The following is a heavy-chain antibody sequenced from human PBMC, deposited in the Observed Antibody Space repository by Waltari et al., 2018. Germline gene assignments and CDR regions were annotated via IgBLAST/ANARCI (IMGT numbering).Heavy chain of an antibody. V-gene: IGHV1-18*01. CDR2: TSGNTRDT. J-gene: IGHJ3*01. Sequence: VQLVQSESAVKKPGASVKVSCKTSGFTLPRYGFTWVQKAPGQRLEWVGGTSGNTRDTNDAQEFRDRVTMPTDTSTNTVYMELRTLRSDDTALYYCARNPNPFYYDSPCDLWGQGTELTVSS. D-gene: IGHD3-22*01. CDR3: ARNPNPFYYDSPCDL. CDR1: GFTLPRYG.